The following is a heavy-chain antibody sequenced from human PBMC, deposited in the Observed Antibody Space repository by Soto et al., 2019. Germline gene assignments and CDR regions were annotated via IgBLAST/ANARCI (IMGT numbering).Heavy chain of an antibody. CDR2: IYYSGST. CDR1: GGSISSGDYY. J-gene: IGHJ4*02. Sequence: SETLSLTCTVSGGSISSGDYYWSWIRQPPGKGLEWIGYIYYSGSTYYNPSLKSRVTISVDTSKNQFSLKLSSVTAADTAVYYCARDAVVGATSAGNYWGQGTLVTVSS. D-gene: IGHD1-26*01. CDR3: ARDAVVGATSAGNY. V-gene: IGHV4-30-4*01.